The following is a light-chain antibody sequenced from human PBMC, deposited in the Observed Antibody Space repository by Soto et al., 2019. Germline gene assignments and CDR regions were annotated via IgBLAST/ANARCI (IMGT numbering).Light chain of an antibody. J-gene: IGLJ3*02. CDR2: ADT. V-gene: IGLV3-21*02. Sequence: SYELTQPPSASVAPGQTAGITCGGDNIGRKSVHWYQQKPGQAPILVVYADTDRPSGIPPRFSGSKSDKTATLTISRVEAGDEADYYCQVWDNDSDQWVFGGGTKLTVL. CDR1: NIGRKS. CDR3: QVWDNDSDQWV.